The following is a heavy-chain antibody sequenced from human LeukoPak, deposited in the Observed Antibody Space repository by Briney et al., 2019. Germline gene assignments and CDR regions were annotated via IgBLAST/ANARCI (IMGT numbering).Heavy chain of an antibody. J-gene: IGHJ4*02. CDR1: GCTFTSYD. CDR3: ARNLYGTGEFDY. CDR2: MTPNSGNT. V-gene: IGHV1-8*01. Sequence: ASVKVSCKASGCTFTSYDINWVRQATGQGLEWVGWMTPNSGNTGYAQKFQGRVTMTRDTSIGTAYMELSSLRSEDTAVYFCARNLYGTGEFDYWGQGTLVTVSS. D-gene: IGHD7-27*01.